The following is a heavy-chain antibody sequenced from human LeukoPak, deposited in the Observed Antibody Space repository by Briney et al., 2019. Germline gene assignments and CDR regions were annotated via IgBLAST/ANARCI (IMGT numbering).Heavy chain of an antibody. CDR1: GFTFSSYA. J-gene: IGHJ4*02. Sequence: GGSLRLSCAASGFTFSSYAMSWVRQAPGKGLEWVANIKQDGSEKYYVDSVKGRFTISRDNAKNSLYLQMNSLRAEDTAVYYCARDAYVVVAAKDYWGQGTLVTVSS. D-gene: IGHD2-15*01. CDR3: ARDAYVVVAAKDY. CDR2: IKQDGSEK. V-gene: IGHV3-7*01.